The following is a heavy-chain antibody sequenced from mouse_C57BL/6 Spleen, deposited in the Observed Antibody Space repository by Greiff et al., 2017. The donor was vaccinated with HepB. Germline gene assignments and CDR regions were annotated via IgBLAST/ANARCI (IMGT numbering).Heavy chain of an antibody. Sequence: EVQGVESGAELVKPGASVKLSCTASGFNIKDYYMHWVKQRTEQSLVWIGRIDPEDGETKYAPNFQGKATITADTSSNTAYLQLSSLTSEDTAVYYCASGGSYYFDYWGQGTTLTVAS. V-gene: IGHV14-2*01. CDR3: ASGGSYYFDY. CDR2: IDPEDGET. CDR1: GFNIKDYY. J-gene: IGHJ2*01.